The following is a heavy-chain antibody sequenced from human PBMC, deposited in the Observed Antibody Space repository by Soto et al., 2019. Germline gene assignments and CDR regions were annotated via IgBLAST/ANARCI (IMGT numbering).Heavy chain of an antibody. CDR1: GFTISGCS. V-gene: IGHV3-48*02. J-gene: IGHJ4*01. D-gene: IGHD1-26*01. Sequence: VGSLRLSCEASGFTISGCSMNWVRQAPGKGLEWLAYITIRTGNILYADSVRGRFTISADNAENSVFLQMNSLRDEDTAVYFCVRDRDLYRDMVHADLWDQGTLVTVSS. CDR2: ITIRTGNI. CDR3: VRDRDLYRDMVHADL.